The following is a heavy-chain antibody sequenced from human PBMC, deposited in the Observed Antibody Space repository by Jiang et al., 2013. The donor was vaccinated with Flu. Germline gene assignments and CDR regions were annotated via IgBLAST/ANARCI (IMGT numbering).Heavy chain of an antibody. CDR1: GGSITSDYW. D-gene: IGHD5-18*01. Sequence: SLTCAVSGGSITSDYWWSWVRQPPGRGWSGLGEISHSGRTNYNPSLKSRVTMSVDKSKNQLSLRLYSVTAADTAVYYCAREPTHSYGFDYWGRGTLVTVSS. J-gene: IGHJ4*02. CDR2: ISHSGRT. V-gene: IGHV4-4*02. CDR3: AREPTHSYGFDY.